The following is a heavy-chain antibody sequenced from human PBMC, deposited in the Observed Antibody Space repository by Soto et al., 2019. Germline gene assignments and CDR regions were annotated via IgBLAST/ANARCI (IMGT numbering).Heavy chain of an antibody. V-gene: IGHV3-23*01. Sequence: EVQLLESGGGLVQPGGSLRLSCAASGFTFSSYAMSWVRQAPGKGLEWVSAISGSGGSTYYADSVKGRFTISRANSKNTLYLQMNSLRAEATAVYYCAKACAILYPPWDYWGQGTLVTVSS. CDR2: ISGSGGST. CDR1: GFTFSSYA. D-gene: IGHD2-8*01. CDR3: AKACAILYPPWDY. J-gene: IGHJ4*02.